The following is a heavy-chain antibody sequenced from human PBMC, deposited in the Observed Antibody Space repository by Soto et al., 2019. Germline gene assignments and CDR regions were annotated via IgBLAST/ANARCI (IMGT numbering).Heavy chain of an antibody. CDR1: GFYITNYW. CDR2: IKEDGSLK. CDR3: VRDSYTAHWHTAGEDY. D-gene: IGHD2-2*02. Sequence: DVQLVESGGGLVQPGGSLRLSCAASGFYITNYWMTWVRQAPGKGPEWVANIKEDGSLKFYVDSVRGRFTISRDNAKKSVYLEMSRLRAEDTAVYYCVRDSYTAHWHTAGEDYWGQGTLVTVSS. J-gene: IGHJ4*02. V-gene: IGHV3-7*01.